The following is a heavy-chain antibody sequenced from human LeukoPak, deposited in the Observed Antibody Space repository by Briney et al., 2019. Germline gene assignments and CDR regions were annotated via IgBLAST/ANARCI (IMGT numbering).Heavy chain of an antibody. V-gene: IGHV3-33*08. D-gene: IGHD3-22*01. J-gene: IGHJ4*02. CDR2: IWYGGSNK. Sequence: GGSLRLSCAASGFTFSSYGMHWVRQAPGKGLEWVAVIWYGGSNKYYADSVKGRFTISRDNSKNTLYLQMNSLRAEDTAVYYCARVTGTYYYDSSGYPFDYWGQGTLVTVSS. CDR1: GFTFSSYG. CDR3: ARVTGTYYYDSSGYPFDY.